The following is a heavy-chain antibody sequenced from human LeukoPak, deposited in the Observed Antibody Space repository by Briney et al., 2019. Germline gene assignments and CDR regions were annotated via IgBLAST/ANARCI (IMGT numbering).Heavy chain of an antibody. CDR2: IWYDGSNK. J-gene: IGHJ4*02. V-gene: IGHV3-33*01. CDR1: GFTFSSYG. CDR3: AREVAQFDY. Sequence: PGGSLRLSCAASGFTFSSYGMHWVRQAPGKGLEWVAVIWYDGSNKYYADSVKGRFTISRDNPKNTLYMQMNSLRAEDTAVYYCAREVAQFDYWGQGTLVTVSS. D-gene: IGHD5-12*01.